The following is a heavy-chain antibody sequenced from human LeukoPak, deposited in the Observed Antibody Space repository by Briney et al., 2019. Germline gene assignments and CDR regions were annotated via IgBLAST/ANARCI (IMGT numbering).Heavy chain of an antibody. V-gene: IGHV1-24*01. D-gene: IGHD6-13*01. J-gene: IGHJ4*02. CDR3: AADLGQLLSY. CDR1: GDTLTESS. Sequence: ASVKVSCKVSGDTLTESSTHWVRQAPGKGLEWMGGFEPEDGEAIYSQRFQGRLTLTEDTSTDTAYMELSSLTSEDTAVYFCAADLGQLLSYWGQGTLVTVSS. CDR2: FEPEDGEA.